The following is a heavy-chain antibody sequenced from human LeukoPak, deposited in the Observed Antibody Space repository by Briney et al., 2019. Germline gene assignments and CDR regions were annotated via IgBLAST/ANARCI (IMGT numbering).Heavy chain of an antibody. D-gene: IGHD5-24*01. CDR1: GFTVSSNS. CDR3: AKNGDSERWLQPKFVTH. Sequence: GGSLRLSCTVSGFTVSSNSMSWVRQAPGKGLEWVAVISYDGSNNYYADSVKGRFTMSRDNSKNTLYLQMNSLRAEDTAVYYCAKNGDSERWLQPKFVTHWGQGTLVTVSS. CDR2: ISYDGSNN. V-gene: IGHV3-30*18. J-gene: IGHJ4*02.